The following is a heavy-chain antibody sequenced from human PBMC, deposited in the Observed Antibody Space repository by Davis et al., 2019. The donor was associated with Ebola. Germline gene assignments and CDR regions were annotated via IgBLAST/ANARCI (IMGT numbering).Heavy chain of an antibody. V-gene: IGHV1-2*04. J-gene: IGHJ4*02. CDR3: ARDRVCSGATCYAYFDF. Sequence: AASVKVSCKASGYTFTGYYIHRVRQAPGQGLEWMGWINPNSGDTKYSQKFQGWVTMTRDTPISTAYMELNRLTSDDTAGYYCARDRVCSGATCYAYFDFWGQGTLVTVSS. D-gene: IGHD2-15*01. CDR1: GYTFTGYY. CDR2: INPNSGDT.